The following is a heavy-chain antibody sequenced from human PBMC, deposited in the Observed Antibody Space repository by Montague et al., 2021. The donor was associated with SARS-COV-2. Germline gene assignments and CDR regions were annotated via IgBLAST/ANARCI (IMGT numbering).Heavy chain of an antibody. D-gene: IGHD2-15*01. J-gene: IGHJ5*02. CDR3: AGGLGTPYYCSGGSCYSSDWFDP. V-gene: IGHV4-30-2*01. Sequence: TLSLTCAVSGGSISSGGYSWSWIRQPPGKGLEWIGYIYHSGSTYYNPSLKSRVTISVDRSKNQFSLKLSSVTAADTAVYYCAGGLGTPYYCSGGSCYSSDWFDPWGQGTLVTVSS. CDR2: IYHSGST. CDR1: GGSISSGGYS.